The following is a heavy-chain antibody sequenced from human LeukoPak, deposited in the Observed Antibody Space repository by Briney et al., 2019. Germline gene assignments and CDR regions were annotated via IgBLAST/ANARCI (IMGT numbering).Heavy chain of an antibody. D-gene: IGHD3-16*02. V-gene: IGHV1-18*04. Sequence: GGSLRLSCAASGYTFTGYYMHWVRQAPGQGLEWMGWISAYNGNTNYAQKLQGRVTMTTDTSTSTAYMELRSLRSDDTAVYYCARGSYRYPLDYWGQGTLVTVSS. CDR1: GYTFTGYY. CDR2: ISAYNGNT. J-gene: IGHJ4*02. CDR3: ARGSYRYPLDY.